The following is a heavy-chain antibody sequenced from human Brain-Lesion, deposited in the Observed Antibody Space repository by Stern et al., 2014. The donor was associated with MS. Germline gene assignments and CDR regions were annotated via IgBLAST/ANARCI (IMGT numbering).Heavy chain of an antibody. D-gene: IGHD3-22*01. CDR3: ATYYYDSTGYNDF. CDR1: GYTFTGYY. Sequence: VQLVESGAEVKKPGASVKVSCKASGYTFTGYYMHWVRQAPGQGLEWMGWIKPKSGSTNYAQKFQGWVTMTRDTSINTAYMELSRLRSDDTAVYYCATYYYDSTGYNDFWGQGTLVTVSS. V-gene: IGHV1-2*04. CDR2: IKPKSGST. J-gene: IGHJ4*02.